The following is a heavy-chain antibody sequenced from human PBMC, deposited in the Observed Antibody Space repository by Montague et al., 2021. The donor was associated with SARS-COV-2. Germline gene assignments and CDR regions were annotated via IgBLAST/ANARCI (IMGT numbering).Heavy chain of an antibody. Sequence: PALVKPTQTLTLTCSFSGFSLSTSAVGVGWIRQPPGKALEWLALIYWNDDKHYDPSLNSRVIITKDTSKNQVVLTMTNMDPADTATYYCAHRIQNINGLQDWGQGTPVTVSS. J-gene: IGHJ4*02. V-gene: IGHV2-5*01. CDR3: AHRIQNINGLQD. CDR2: IYWNDDK. D-gene: IGHD2/OR15-2a*01. CDR1: GFSLSTSAVG.